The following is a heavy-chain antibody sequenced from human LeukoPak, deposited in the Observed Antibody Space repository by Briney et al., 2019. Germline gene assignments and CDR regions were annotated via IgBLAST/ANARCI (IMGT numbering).Heavy chain of an antibody. D-gene: IGHD3-22*01. V-gene: IGHV1-46*01. CDR3: AREIAYDSSGYYGEWGLDY. Sequence: ASVKVSFKASGYTFTSYYMHWVRQAPGQGLEWMGLINPSGGSTSYAQKFQGRVTITRDKSTSTVYMELSSLRSEDTAVYYCAREIAYDSSGYYGEWGLDYWGQGTLVTVSS. CDR2: INPSGGST. J-gene: IGHJ4*02. CDR1: GYTFTSYY.